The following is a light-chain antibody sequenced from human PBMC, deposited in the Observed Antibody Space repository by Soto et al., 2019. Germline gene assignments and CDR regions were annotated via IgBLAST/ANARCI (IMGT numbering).Light chain of an antibody. Sequence: DIVLTQSPDSLAVSMGERATMNCKCSRSVLYKSNNKNHLAWYQQKPGQPPKLLIYWASTRESGVPDRFSGSGSGTDFTLTISSLQAEDVAVYYCQQYYSTPPTFGQGTMVDI. CDR2: WAS. V-gene: IGKV4-1*01. J-gene: IGKJ1*01. CDR1: RSVLYKSNNKNH. CDR3: QQYYSTPPT.